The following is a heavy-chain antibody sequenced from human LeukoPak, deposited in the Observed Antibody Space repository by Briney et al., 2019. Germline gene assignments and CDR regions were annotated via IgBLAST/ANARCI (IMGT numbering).Heavy chain of an antibody. V-gene: IGHV3-7*03. CDR2: IKQDGSEK. CDR1: GFTFSSYW. Sequence: GGSLRLSCAASGFTFSSYWMSWVRQAPGKGLEWVANIKQDGSEKYYVDSVRGRFTISRDNAKNSLYLQMNSLRAEDTAVYYCARIVLNWCMDYWGQGTLVTVSS. D-gene: IGHD2-8*01. J-gene: IGHJ4*02. CDR3: ARIVLNWCMDY.